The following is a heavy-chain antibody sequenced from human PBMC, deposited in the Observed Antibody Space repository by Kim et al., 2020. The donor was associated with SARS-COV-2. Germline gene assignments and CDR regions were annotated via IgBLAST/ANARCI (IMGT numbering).Heavy chain of an antibody. CDR3: ASQASSNWAQYYFDY. Sequence: GGSLRLSCAASGFTFSNYWISWVRQAPGKGLEWVANIKKDGSDKYYVDSVKGRFTISRDNAKNSLYLQMNSLRAEDTAVYYCASQASSNWAQYYFDYWGQGTLVTVSS. CDR2: IKKDGSDK. V-gene: IGHV3-7*03. D-gene: IGHD6-13*01. CDR1: GFTFSNYW. J-gene: IGHJ4*02.